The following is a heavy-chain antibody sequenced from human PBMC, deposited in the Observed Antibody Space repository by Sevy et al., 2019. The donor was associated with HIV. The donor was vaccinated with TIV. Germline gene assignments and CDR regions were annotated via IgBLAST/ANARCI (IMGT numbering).Heavy chain of an antibody. CDR3: ARGKGGIFGVVTGQFDY. CDR2: VGAGNGNT. CDR1: GYTFSNNA. Sequence: ASVKVSCKASGYTFSNNAIHWVRQAPGQRLEWMGWVGAGNGNTKFSEKFQDRVTIIRETSATTVYMDLTSLTSEDTAIYHCARGKGGIFGVVTGQFDYWGQGTLVTVSS. D-gene: IGHD3-3*01. V-gene: IGHV1-3*01. J-gene: IGHJ4*02.